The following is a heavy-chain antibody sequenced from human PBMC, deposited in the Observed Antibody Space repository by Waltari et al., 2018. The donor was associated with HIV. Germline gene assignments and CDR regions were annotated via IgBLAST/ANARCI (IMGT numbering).Heavy chain of an antibody. CDR3: VRDDPGYGPIDY. CDR1: GFRFSHSS. Sequence: LVESGGGVVKAGGSLRLICEASGFRFSHSSLNWVRQSPVRGLEWVASIRRASNDKNYVDSVRGRFVISRDNSKSSVYLEMDSLREEDTARYFCVRDDPGYGPIDYWGQGTLVIV. CDR2: IRRASNDK. J-gene: IGHJ4*02. V-gene: IGHV3-21*04. D-gene: IGHD3-10*01.